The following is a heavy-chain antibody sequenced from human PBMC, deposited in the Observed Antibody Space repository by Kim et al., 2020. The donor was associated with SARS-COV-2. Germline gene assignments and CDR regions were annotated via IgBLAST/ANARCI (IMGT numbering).Heavy chain of an antibody. CDR1: GGSISTGADY. J-gene: IGHJ3*02. V-gene: IGHV4-30-4*01. CDR3: ARENFGSGKPASYI. CDR2: IHYSAIN. D-gene: IGHD3-10*01. Sequence: SETLSLTCTDSGGSISTGADYWSRIRQRPGKGLEWTGYIHYSAINHYNPSLESRVIISVDTSNNQFSLKLSPAPAADTVGYYSARENFGSGKPASYIWR.